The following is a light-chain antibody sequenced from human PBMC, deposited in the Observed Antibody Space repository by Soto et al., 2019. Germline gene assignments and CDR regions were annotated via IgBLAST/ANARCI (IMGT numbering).Light chain of an antibody. CDR2: DVG. V-gene: IGLV2-14*03. CDR1: SNDIGGYHS. Sequence: SVLNQPSSGFGGPGPSITISLPGNSNDIGGYHSVSWYQHHPGKAPKLILYDVGDRPSGVSYRFSGSKSGNTASLTISGLQAVDEADYYCSSYTSSSTNVFGTGTKVTV. CDR3: SSYTSSSTNV. J-gene: IGLJ1*01.